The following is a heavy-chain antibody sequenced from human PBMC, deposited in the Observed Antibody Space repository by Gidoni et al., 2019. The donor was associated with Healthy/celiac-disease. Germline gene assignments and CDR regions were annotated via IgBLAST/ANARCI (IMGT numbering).Heavy chain of an antibody. Sequence: EVQMVESGGGLVKPGRSLRLSCTASGFTFGDYAMSWFRQAPGKGLEWVGFIRSKAYGVTTEYAASVKGRFTISRDDSKSIAYLQMNSLKTEDTAVYYCTRVDLAYCGGDCYGGDFDYWGQGTLVTVSS. CDR2: IRSKAYGVTT. CDR3: TRVDLAYCGGDCYGGDFDY. J-gene: IGHJ4*02. CDR1: GFTFGDYA. D-gene: IGHD2-21*02. V-gene: IGHV3-49*05.